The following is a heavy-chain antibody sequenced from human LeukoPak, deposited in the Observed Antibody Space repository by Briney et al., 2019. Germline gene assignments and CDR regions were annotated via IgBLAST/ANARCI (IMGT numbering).Heavy chain of an antibody. J-gene: IGHJ3*02. Sequence: GASVKVSCKASGYTFTSYYMHWVRQAPGQGLEWMGIINPSGGSTSYAQKFQGRVTMTRDMSTSTVYMELSSLRSEDTAVYYCAGLWFGEKDAFDIWGQGTMVTVSS. CDR3: AGLWFGEKDAFDI. CDR1: GYTFTSYY. CDR2: INPSGGST. V-gene: IGHV1-46*01. D-gene: IGHD3-10*01.